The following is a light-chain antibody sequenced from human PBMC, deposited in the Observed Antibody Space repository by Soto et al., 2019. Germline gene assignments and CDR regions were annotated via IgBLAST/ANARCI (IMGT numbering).Light chain of an antibody. J-gene: IGLJ1*01. CDR1: RSDIGDSNF. V-gene: IGLV2-14*01. CDR3: ASFRSGTILV. CDR2: QVN. Sequence: QSALTQPASVSGSPGQSVTISCTGHRSDIGDSNFISWYQHSPGKAPRLLIYQVNNRPSGVSGRFSGSKAGNTASLTISGLLDDDEADYFCASFRSGTILVFGSGTKVTVL.